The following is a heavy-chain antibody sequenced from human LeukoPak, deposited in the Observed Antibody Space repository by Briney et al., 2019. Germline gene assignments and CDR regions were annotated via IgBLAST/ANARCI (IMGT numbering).Heavy chain of an antibody. CDR3: ARTKFDWLLYLFDY. D-gene: IGHD3-9*01. CDR1: GFTFSSYA. Sequence: GGSLRLSCAASGFTFSSYAMSWVRQAPGKGLEWVSAISGSGGSTYYADSVKGRFTISRDNSKNTLYLQMNSLRAEDTAVYYCARTKFDWLLYLFDYWGQGTLVTVSS. V-gene: IGHV3-23*01. J-gene: IGHJ4*02. CDR2: ISGSGGST.